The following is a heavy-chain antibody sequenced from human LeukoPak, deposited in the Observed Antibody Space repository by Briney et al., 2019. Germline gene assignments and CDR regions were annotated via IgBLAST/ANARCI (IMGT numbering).Heavy chain of an antibody. CDR1: GFTFSRYG. V-gene: IGHV3-30*02. Sequence: GGSLRLSCVASGFTFSRYGMHWVRQAPGKGLDWVAFARHDESHKSYADSVKGRFTVSRDSSKNTLSLQMSSLIVEDTAVYYCAKIPQVATYTVPNFDFWGQGTLVTVSS. J-gene: IGHJ4*02. CDR2: ARHDESHK. D-gene: IGHD3-16*01. CDR3: AKIPQVATYTVPNFDF.